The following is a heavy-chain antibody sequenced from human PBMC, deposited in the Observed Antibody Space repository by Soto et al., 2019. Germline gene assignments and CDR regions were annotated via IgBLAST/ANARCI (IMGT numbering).Heavy chain of an antibody. CDR1: GLSFSSYA. D-gene: IGHD1-26*01. V-gene: IGHV3-23*01. CDR3: AKDETLVGATSNFDY. J-gene: IGHJ4*02. Sequence: QPGGSLRLSCAASGLSFSSYAMSWVRQAPGKGLEWVSAISGSGGSTYYADSVKGRFTISRDNSKNTLYLQMNSLRAEDTAVYYCAKDETLVGATSNFDYWGQGTLVTVSS. CDR2: ISGSGGST.